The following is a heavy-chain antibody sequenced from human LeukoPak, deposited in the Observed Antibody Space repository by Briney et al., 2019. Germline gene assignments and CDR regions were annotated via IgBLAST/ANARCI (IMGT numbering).Heavy chain of an antibody. CDR3: ARDWTLRFDL. Sequence: SETLSLTCAVSGGSLSSSSYYWDWIRQPPGKGLEWIASIYYSGSTYYNPSLKSRVTISVDTSKNQFSLKLSSVTAADTAVYYCARDWTLRFDLWGRGTLVTVSS. D-gene: IGHD1-1*01. V-gene: IGHV4-39*07. CDR2: IYYSGST. CDR1: GGSLSSSSYY. J-gene: IGHJ2*01.